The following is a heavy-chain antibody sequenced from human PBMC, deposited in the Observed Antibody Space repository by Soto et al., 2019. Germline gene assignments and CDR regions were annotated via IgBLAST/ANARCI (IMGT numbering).Heavy chain of an antibody. CDR3: ARDREGGGYCSGGSCYTFDY. D-gene: IGHD2-15*01. J-gene: IGHJ4*02. V-gene: IGHV3-21*01. Sequence: EVQLVESGGGLVKPGGSLRLSCAASGFTFSSYSMNWVRQAPGKGLEWVSSISSSSSYIYYADSVKGRFTISRDNAKNSXYXXMNSLRAEDTAVYYCARDREGGGYCSGGSCYTFDYWGQGTLVTVSS. CDR1: GFTFSSYS. CDR2: ISSSSSYI.